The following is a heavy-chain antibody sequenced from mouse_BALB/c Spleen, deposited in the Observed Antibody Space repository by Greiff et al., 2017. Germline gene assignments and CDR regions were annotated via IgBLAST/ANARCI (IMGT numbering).Heavy chain of an antibody. CDR1: GYSFTSYW. CDR3: SYDGFAY. D-gene: IGHD2-3*01. J-gene: IGHJ3*01. V-gene: IGHV1-5*01. CDR2: IYPGNSDT. Sequence: VQLQQSGTVLARPGASVKMSCKASGYSFTSYWMHWVKQRPGQGLEWIGAIYPGNSDTSYNQKFKGKAKLTAVTSASNAYMELSSLTNKDSAVYYCSYDGFAYWRQGTLVTVSA.